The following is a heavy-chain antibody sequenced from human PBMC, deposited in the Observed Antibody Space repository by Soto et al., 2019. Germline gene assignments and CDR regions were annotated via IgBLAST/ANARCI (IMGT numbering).Heavy chain of an antibody. Sequence: GGSLRLSCAASGFTFSNAWMNWVRQAPGKGLEWVGRIKSKTDGGTTDYAAPVKGRFTISRDDSKNTLYLQMNSLKTEDTAVYYCTTDPPAVDTAMVTPEDYYYYGMDVWGQGTTVTVSS. D-gene: IGHD5-18*01. J-gene: IGHJ6*02. CDR1: GFTFSNAW. V-gene: IGHV3-15*07. CDR3: TTDPPAVDTAMVTPEDYYYYGMDV. CDR2: IKSKTDGGTT.